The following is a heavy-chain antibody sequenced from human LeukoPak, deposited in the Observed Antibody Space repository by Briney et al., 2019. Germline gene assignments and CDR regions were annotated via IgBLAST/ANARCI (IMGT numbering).Heavy chain of an antibody. CDR3: AGGGEEMATTDY. V-gene: IGHV4-39*07. Sequence: PSETPSLTCTVSGGSISSSSYYWGWIRQPPGKGLEWIGSIYYSGSTYYNPSLKSRVTISVDTSKNQFSPKLSSVTAADTAVYYCAGGGEEMATTDYWGQGTLVTVSS. D-gene: IGHD5-24*01. CDR1: GGSISSSSYY. J-gene: IGHJ4*02. CDR2: IYYSGST.